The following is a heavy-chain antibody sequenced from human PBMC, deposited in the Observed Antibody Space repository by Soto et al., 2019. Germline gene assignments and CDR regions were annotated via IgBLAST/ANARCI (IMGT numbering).Heavy chain of an antibody. Sequence: GASVKVSCKASGYTFTNYHIHWVRQAPGQGLEWLGILNPSGGSTTISQKLKGRVTMTRDTSTSTVYMELNSLRSDDTAVYYCARDSVYYYDSSGYYWLFDYWGQGTLVTVSS. CDR2: LNPSGGST. D-gene: IGHD3-22*01. CDR3: ARDSVYYYDSSGYYWLFDY. J-gene: IGHJ4*02. CDR1: GYTFTNYH. V-gene: IGHV1-46*01.